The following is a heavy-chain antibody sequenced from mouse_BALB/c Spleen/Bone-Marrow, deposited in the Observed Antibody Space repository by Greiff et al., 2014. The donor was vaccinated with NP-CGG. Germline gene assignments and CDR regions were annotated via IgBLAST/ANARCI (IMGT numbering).Heavy chain of an antibody. D-gene: IGHD1-1*01. CDR2: IAPGSGST. V-gene: IGHV1S41*01. CDR1: GYTFTSYW. CDR3: ARESYYYENYAMDY. Sequence: DLVKPGASAKLSCKASGYTFTSYWINWIKQRPGQGLEWIGRIAPGSGSTYYNEMFKGKATLTADTSSSTAYIQLSSLSSEDSAVYFCARESYYYENYAMDYWGQGTSVTVSS. J-gene: IGHJ4*01.